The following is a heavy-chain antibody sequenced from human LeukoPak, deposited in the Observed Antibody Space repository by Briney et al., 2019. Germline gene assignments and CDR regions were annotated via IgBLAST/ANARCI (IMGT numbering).Heavy chain of an antibody. CDR3: AREIAAATFDP. CDR2: IYYSGST. J-gene: IGHJ5*02. CDR1: GGSISSGGYY. D-gene: IGHD6-13*01. Sequence: SETLSLTCTVSGGSISSGGYYWSWIRQHPGKGLEWIGYIYYSGSTYYNPSLKSRVTISVDTSKNQFSLKLSSVTAADTAVYYCAREIAAATFDPWGQGTLVTVSS. V-gene: IGHV4-31*03.